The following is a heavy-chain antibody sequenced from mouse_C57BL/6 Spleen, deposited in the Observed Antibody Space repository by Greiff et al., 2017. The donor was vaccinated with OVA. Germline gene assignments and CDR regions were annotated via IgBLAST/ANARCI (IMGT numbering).Heavy chain of an antibody. J-gene: IGHJ4*01. CDR1: GFTFSDYG. V-gene: IGHV5-17*01. CDR3: ARTDVYAMDY. CDR2: ISSGSSTI. Sequence: EVMLVESGGGLVKPGGSLKLSCAASGFTFSDYGMHWVRQAPEKGLEWVAYISSGSSTIYYADTVKGRFTISRDNAKNTLFLQMTSLRSEDTAMYYCARTDVYAMDYWGQGTSVTVSP.